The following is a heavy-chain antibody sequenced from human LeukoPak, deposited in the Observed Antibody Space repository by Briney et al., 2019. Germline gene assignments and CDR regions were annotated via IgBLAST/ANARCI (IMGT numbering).Heavy chain of an antibody. CDR3: ARHRDKVPAALFDY. CDR1: GGSFSGYY. V-gene: IGHV4-34*01. Sequence: PSETLSLTCAVYGGSFSGYYWSWIRQPPGKGLEWIGEINHSGSTNYNPSLKSRVTISVDTSKNQSSLKLSSVTAADTAVYYCARHRDKVPAALFDYWGQGTLVTVSS. J-gene: IGHJ4*02. CDR2: INHSGST. D-gene: IGHD2-2*01.